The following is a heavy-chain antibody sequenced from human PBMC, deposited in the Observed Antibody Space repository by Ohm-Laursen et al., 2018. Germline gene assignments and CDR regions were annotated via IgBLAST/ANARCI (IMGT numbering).Heavy chain of an antibody. Sequence: SLRLSCAASGVTLSSFWMSWVRQAPGKGLEWVANIKEDGSVKYYVDSVKGRLIVSRDNAKNSMYLQMNSVRAEDTAVYYCARIGYSSSTTDYWGQGTLVTVSS. V-gene: IGHV3-7*01. CDR2: IKEDGSVK. D-gene: IGHD6-13*01. CDR1: GVTLSSFW. CDR3: ARIGYSSSTTDY. J-gene: IGHJ4*02.